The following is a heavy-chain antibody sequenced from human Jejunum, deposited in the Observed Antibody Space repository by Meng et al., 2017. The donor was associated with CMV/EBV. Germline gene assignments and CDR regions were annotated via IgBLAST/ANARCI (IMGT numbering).Heavy chain of an antibody. CDR1: FPFHSNW. D-gene: IGHD4-11*01. V-gene: IGHV3-74*01. Sequence: FPFHSNWMPWVPQAPGKGLVWVSRINSDGIATNYADSVKGRFTISRDNAKNTLFLQMDGLRAEDTALYYCARGFGTEFYSPPYYWSQGTLVTVSS. CDR2: INSDGIAT. J-gene: IGHJ4*02. CDR3: ARGFGTEFYSPPYY.